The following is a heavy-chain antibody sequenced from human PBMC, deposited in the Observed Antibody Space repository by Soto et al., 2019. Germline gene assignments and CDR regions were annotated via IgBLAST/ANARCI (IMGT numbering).Heavy chain of an antibody. D-gene: IGHD3-3*01. V-gene: IGHV4-31*03. CDR3: ARRPSITIFGVVYYYYMDV. Sequence: SETLSLTCTVSGGSISSGGYYWSWIRQHPGKGLEWIGYIYYSGSTYYNPSLKSRVTISVDTSKNQFSLKLSSVTAADTAVYYCARRPSITIFGVVYYYYMDVWGKGTTVTISS. CDR1: GGSISSGGYY. CDR2: IYYSGST. J-gene: IGHJ6*03.